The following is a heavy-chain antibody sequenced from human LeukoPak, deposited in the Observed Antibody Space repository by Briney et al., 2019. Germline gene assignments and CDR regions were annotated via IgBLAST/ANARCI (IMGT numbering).Heavy chain of an antibody. CDR2: ISAYNGNT. Sequence: ASVKVSCKASGYTFTSYGISWVRQAPGQGLEWMGWISAYNGNTNYAQKLQGRVTMTTDTSTSTAYMELSSLRSEDTAVYYCARRLTLVRGVSGADAFDIWGQGTMVTVSS. V-gene: IGHV1-18*01. CDR1: GYTFTSYG. CDR3: ARRLTLVRGVSGADAFDI. J-gene: IGHJ3*02. D-gene: IGHD3-10*01.